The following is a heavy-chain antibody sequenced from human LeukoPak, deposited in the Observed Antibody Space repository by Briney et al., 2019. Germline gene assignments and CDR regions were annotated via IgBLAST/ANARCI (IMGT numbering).Heavy chain of an antibody. J-gene: IGHJ4*02. V-gene: IGHV1-69*05. CDR1: GGTFSSYA. CDR3: ARGRSGSEPN. CDR2: IIPIFGTA. Sequence: SVKVSCKASGGTFSSYAISWVRQAPGQELEWMGRIIPIFGTANYAQKFQGRVTITTDESTSTAYMELSSLRSEDTAVYYCARGRSGSEPNWGQGTLVTVSS. D-gene: IGHD3-10*01.